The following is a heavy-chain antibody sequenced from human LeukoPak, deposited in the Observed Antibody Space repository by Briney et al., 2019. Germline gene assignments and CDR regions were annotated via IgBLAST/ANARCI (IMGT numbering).Heavy chain of an antibody. CDR3: AKRTVYSSGWDDAFDF. J-gene: IGHJ3*01. CDR2: ITSTGDNT. V-gene: IGHV3-23*01. Sequence: GGSLRLSCAASGFTFSNYAMRWVRQAPGKGLEWVSTITSTGDNTYYADSAKGRFTISRDNSKNTLYLQMNSLRAEDTAVYYCAKRTVYSSGWDDAFDFWGQGTMVTVSS. CDR1: GFTFSNYA. D-gene: IGHD6-19*01.